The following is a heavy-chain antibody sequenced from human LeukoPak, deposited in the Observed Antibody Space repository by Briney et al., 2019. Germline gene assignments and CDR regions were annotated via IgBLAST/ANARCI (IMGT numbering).Heavy chain of an antibody. CDR1: GYTFTSYG. CDR2: ISAY. Sequence: GASVKVSCKASGYTFTSYGISWVRQAPGQGLECMGWISAYAQKFQGRVTMTTDTSTSTAYMELRSLRSDDTAVYYCARRFNYYDSSGYYEGFYFDYWGQGTLVTVSS. CDR3: ARRFNYYDSSGYYEGFYFDY. J-gene: IGHJ4*02. V-gene: IGHV1-18*01. D-gene: IGHD3-22*01.